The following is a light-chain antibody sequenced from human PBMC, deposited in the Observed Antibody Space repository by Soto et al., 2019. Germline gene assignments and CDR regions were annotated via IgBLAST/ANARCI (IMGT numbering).Light chain of an antibody. Sequence: DIQMTQSPSSLSASVGDRVTITCRASQRISRYLNWYQQKSGQAPNLLVYAASTLQSGVPSRFSGSGSGTDFNLTISSLQPEDFATYYCQQSYNTPYTLGLGTDLEIK. CDR3: QQSYNTPYT. CDR1: QRISRY. J-gene: IGKJ2*01. V-gene: IGKV1-39*01. CDR2: AAS.